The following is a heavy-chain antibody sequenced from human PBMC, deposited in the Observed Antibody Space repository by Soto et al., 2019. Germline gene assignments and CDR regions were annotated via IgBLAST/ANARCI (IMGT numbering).Heavy chain of an antibody. V-gene: IGHV3-30*04. J-gene: IGHJ6*02. Sequence: PGGSLRLSCAASGFIFSTYAMHWVRQAPGKGLEWVAVISYDGRNKYYADSVTGRFTISRDNSKNTLYLEMNNLRPEDTAIYYCARPGSGYDVLTGQYFYYFHAVAVWGQGTTVTVSS. D-gene: IGHD3-9*01. CDR1: GFIFSTYA. CDR3: ARPGSGYDVLTGQYFYYFHAVAV. CDR2: ISYDGRNK.